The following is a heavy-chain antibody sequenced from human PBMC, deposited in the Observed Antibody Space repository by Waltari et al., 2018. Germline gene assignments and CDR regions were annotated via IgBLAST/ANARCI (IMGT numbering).Heavy chain of an antibody. CDR1: GYSFTSYW. V-gene: IGHV5-51*03. J-gene: IGHJ3*02. Sequence: EVQLVQSGAEVKKPGESLKISCKGSGYSFTSYWIGWVRQMPGKCLEWMGNIYPGDSETRYSPSFQGQVTISADKSISTAYLQWSSLKASDTAMYYCARSYSPPYYYDSSGEDAFDIWGQGTMVTVSS. CDR3: ARSYSPPYYYDSSGEDAFDI. D-gene: IGHD3-22*01. CDR2: IYPGDSET.